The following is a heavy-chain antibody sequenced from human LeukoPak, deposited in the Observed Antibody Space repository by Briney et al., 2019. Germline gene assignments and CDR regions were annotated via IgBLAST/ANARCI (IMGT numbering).Heavy chain of an antibody. D-gene: IGHD5-18*01. CDR1: GFTFEDYA. J-gene: IGHJ4*02. CDR2: ISWNSGNI. V-gene: IGHV3-9*01. CDR3: AKGLYSYGYSLIDY. Sequence: GGSLRLSCAVSGFTFEDYAMHWVRQAPGKGLEWVSGISWNSGNIGYADSMKGRFTISRDNAKNSLYLQMNSLRAEDTALYYCAKGLYSYGYSLIDYWGQGTLVTVSS.